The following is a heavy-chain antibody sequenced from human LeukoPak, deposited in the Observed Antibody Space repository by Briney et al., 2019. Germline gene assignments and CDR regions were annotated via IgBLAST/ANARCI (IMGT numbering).Heavy chain of an antibody. CDR1: GGSISSYY. CDR3: ARVGCSSTSCTRNWFDP. Sequence: SETLSLTCTVSGGSISSYYWSWIRQPPGKGLEWIGYIYYSGSTYYNPSLKSRVTISVDTSKNQFSLKLSSVTAADTAAYYCARVGCSSTSCTRNWFDPWGQGTLVTVSS. J-gene: IGHJ5*02. D-gene: IGHD2-2*01. V-gene: IGHV4-59*12. CDR2: IYYSGST.